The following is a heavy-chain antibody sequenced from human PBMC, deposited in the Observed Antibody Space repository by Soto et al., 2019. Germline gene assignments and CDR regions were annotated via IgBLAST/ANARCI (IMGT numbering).Heavy chain of an antibody. CDR1: GYTFTSYY. Sequence: RASVKVSCKASGYTFTSYYMHWVRQAPGQGLEWMGIINPSGGSTSYAQKFQGRVTMTRDTSTSTVYMELSSLRSEDTAVYYCARNRYYYGSGSYYNVSYYYGMDVWGQGTTVPVSS. CDR3: ARNRYYYGSGSYYNVSYYYGMDV. CDR2: INPSGGST. D-gene: IGHD3-10*01. J-gene: IGHJ6*02. V-gene: IGHV1-46*01.